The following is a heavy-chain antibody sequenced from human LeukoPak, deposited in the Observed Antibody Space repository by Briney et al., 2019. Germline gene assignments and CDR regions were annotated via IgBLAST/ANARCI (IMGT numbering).Heavy chain of an antibody. CDR2: IYTSGST. CDR1: GGSMSRYY. J-gene: IGHJ5*02. V-gene: IGHV4-4*09. Sequence: SETLSLTCTVSGGSMSRYYWSWIRQPSGKGLEWVGYIYTSGSTNYNPSLKSRVTISVDTSKNQFSLKLSSVTAADTAVYYCARLVLHWSDARYRFDPWGQGTLVTVSS. D-gene: IGHD1-1*01. CDR3: ARLVLHWSDARYRFDP.